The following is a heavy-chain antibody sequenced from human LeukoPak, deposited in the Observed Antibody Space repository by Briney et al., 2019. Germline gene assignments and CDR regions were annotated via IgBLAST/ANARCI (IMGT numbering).Heavy chain of an antibody. V-gene: IGHV3-30-3*01. Sequence: GGSLRLSCAASGFTFSSYAMHWVRQAPGKGLEWVAVISYDGSNKYYADSVKGRFTISRDNSKNTLYLQMNGLRAEDTAVYYCAKDRASGSGSYSYRGFDYWGQGTLVTVSS. D-gene: IGHD6-19*01. CDR1: GFTFSSYA. CDR2: ISYDGSNK. J-gene: IGHJ4*02. CDR3: AKDRASGSGSYSYRGFDY.